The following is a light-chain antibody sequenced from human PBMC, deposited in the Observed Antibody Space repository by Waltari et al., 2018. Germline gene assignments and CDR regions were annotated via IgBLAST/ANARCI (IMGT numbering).Light chain of an antibody. V-gene: IGKV1-9*01. CDR1: QGISNY. J-gene: IGKJ4*01. Sequence: DIQLTQSPSFLSASVRDRVTITCRASQGISNYLAWYQQKPGKAPKLLSYSASTLQSGVPSRFSGSGAGTEFSLTISSLQPEDFATYYCQQLNSYPHTFGGGTKVEIK. CDR3: QQLNSYPHT. CDR2: SAS.